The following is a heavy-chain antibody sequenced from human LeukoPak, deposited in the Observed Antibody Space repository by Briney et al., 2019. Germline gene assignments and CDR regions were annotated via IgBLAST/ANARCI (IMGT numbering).Heavy chain of an antibody. CDR3: TTVIWTHRSCYYYYMDV. V-gene: IGHV3-15*01. D-gene: IGHD1-1*01. CDR1: GFTFSNAW. J-gene: IGHJ6*03. Sequence: GGSLRLSCAASGFTFSNAWMSWVRQAPGKGLEWVGRIKSKTDGGTTDYAAPVKGRFTISRDDSKNTLYLQMNSLKTEDTAVYYCTTVIWTHRSCYYYYMDVWGKGTTVTVSS. CDR2: IKSKTDGGTT.